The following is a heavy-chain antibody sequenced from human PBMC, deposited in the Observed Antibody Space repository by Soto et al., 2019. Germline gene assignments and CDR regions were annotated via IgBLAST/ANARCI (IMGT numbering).Heavy chain of an antibody. CDR2: IVVGSGNT. Sequence: QMQLVQSGPEVKKPGTSVKVSCKASGFTFTSSAVQWVRQARGQRLEWIGWIVVGSGNTNYAQKFQERVTITRDMSTSTAYMELSSLRSEDTAVYYCAADHAYGDDRWFDPWGQGTLVTVSS. V-gene: IGHV1-58*01. CDR3: AADHAYGDDRWFDP. CDR1: GFTFTSSA. J-gene: IGHJ5*02. D-gene: IGHD4-17*01.